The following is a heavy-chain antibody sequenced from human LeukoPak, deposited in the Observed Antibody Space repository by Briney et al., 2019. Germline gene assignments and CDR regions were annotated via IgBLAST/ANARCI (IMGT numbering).Heavy chain of an antibody. J-gene: IGHJ5*02. D-gene: IGHD6-19*01. V-gene: IGHV4-4*07. Sequence: SETLSLTCTVSAGSFSTYFWSWVRQPAGKGLEWIGRISVNGSPDYNPSLKSRVTVSVDTSKNQFSLTLTSVTAADTAVYYCARGSYTSGFWFDPWGQGTLVTVSS. CDR2: ISVNGSP. CDR3: ARGSYTSGFWFDP. CDR1: AGSFSTYF.